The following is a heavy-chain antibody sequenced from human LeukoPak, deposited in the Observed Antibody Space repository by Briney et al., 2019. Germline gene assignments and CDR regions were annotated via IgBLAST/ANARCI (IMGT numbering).Heavy chain of an antibody. D-gene: IGHD2-8*01. V-gene: IGHV3-30*18. Sequence: GGSLRLSCAASGFTFSSYDMHWVRQAPGKGLEWVTIISYDGGNQYYADSVKGRFTISRDNSKNTLYLQMSSLRAEDTAVYYCAKDRCSNGVGCYYYYMDVWGKGTTVTISS. CDR2: ISYDGGNQ. CDR1: GFTFSSYD. J-gene: IGHJ6*03. CDR3: AKDRCSNGVGCYYYYMDV.